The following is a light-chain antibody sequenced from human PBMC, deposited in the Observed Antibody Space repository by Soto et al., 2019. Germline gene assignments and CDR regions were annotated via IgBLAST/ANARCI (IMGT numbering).Light chain of an antibody. Sequence: DIQMTQSPTSLSASIGDRVTITCRASQNINNYLNWYQQKPGKAPKLLIYAASSLQSGVPSRFRGSGSGTDFTLTISSLQPEDFATYYCQHSYSTPTFGGGARVDI. V-gene: IGKV1-39*01. J-gene: IGKJ4*01. CDR1: QNINNY. CDR3: QHSYSTPT. CDR2: AAS.